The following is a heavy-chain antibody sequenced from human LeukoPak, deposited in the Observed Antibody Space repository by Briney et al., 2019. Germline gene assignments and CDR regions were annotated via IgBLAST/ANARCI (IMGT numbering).Heavy chain of an antibody. CDR1: GGSISSSSYY. CDR2: IYYSGST. D-gene: IGHD3-22*01. V-gene: IGHV4-39*01. J-gene: IGHJ4*02. Sequence: SETLSLTCTVSGGSISSSSYYWGWIRQPPGKGLEWIGRIYYSGSTYYNPSLKSRVTISVDTSKNQFSLKLSSVTAADTAVYYCARQGDYYDSSGAFDYWGQGTLVTVSS. CDR3: ARQGDYYDSSGAFDY.